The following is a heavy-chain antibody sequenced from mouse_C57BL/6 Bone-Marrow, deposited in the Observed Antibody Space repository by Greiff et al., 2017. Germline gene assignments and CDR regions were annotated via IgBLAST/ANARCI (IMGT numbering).Heavy chain of an antibody. CDR2: IYPRDGST. CDR3: ARLNYYGSSPWFAY. Sequence: VQLQQSGPELVKPGASVKLSCKASGYTFTSYDINWVKQRPGQGLEWIGWIYPRDGSTKYNEKFKGKATLTVDTSSSTAYMELHSLTSEDSAVYFCARLNYYGSSPWFAYWGQGTLVTVSA. D-gene: IGHD1-1*01. J-gene: IGHJ3*01. CDR1: GYTFTSYD. V-gene: IGHV1-85*01.